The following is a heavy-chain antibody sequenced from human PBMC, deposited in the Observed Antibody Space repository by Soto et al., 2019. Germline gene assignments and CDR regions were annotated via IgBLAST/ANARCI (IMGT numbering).Heavy chain of an antibody. V-gene: IGHV4-31*03. D-gene: IGHD2-2*01. Sequence: PSETLSLTCTVSGGSISSGGYYWSWIRQHPGKGLEWIGYTYYSGSTYYNPSLKSRVTISVDTSKNQFSLKLSSVTAADTAVYYCARDYLDCSSTSCYNWFDPWGQGTLVTVSS. CDR2: TYYSGST. CDR3: ARDYLDCSSTSCYNWFDP. J-gene: IGHJ5*02. CDR1: GGSISSGGYY.